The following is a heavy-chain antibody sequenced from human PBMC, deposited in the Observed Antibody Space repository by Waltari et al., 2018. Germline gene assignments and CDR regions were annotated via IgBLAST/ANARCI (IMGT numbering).Heavy chain of an antibody. CDR2: IYYSGST. CDR1: GGSISSYY. J-gene: IGHJ5*02. V-gene: IGHV4-59*01. Sequence: QVQLQESGPGLVKPSETLSLTCTVSGGSISSYYWSWIRQPPGKGLEWIGYIYYSGSTNYNPSLKSRVTISVDTSKNQFSLKLSAVTAADTAVYYCARGVYSSSWYWFDPWGQGTLVTVSS. CDR3: ARGVYSSSWYWFDP. D-gene: IGHD6-13*01.